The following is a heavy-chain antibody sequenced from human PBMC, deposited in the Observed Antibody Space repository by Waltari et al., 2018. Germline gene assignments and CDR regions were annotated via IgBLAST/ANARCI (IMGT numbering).Heavy chain of an antibody. V-gene: IGHV1-18*01. CDR3: ARDKWDYDILTGYPSDAFDI. D-gene: IGHD3-9*01. Sequence: QVQLVQSGAEVKKPGASVKVSCKASGYNFTSYGISWVRQAPGQVLEWMGWISAYNGNTNYAQKLQGRVTMTTDTSTSTAYMELRSLRSDDTAVYYCARDKWDYDILTGYPSDAFDIWGQGTMVTVSS. CDR2: ISAYNGNT. CDR1: GYNFTSYG. J-gene: IGHJ3*02.